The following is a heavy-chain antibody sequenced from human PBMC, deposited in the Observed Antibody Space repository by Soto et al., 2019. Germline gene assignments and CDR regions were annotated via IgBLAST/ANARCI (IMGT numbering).Heavy chain of an antibody. D-gene: IGHD6-6*01. V-gene: IGHV3-23*01. CDR2: ISGSGTIT. CDR1: GFTFSSYA. J-gene: IGHJ4*02. Sequence: VQLLESGGGLVQPGGSLRLSCAASGFTFSSYAMSWVRQAPGKGLEWVSGISGSGTITNYVDSVKGRFTISRDKSKNTLYLQMNSLRAEDTAVYYCAKEGAVRRVCDYWGQGTLVTVSS. CDR3: AKEGAVRRVCDY.